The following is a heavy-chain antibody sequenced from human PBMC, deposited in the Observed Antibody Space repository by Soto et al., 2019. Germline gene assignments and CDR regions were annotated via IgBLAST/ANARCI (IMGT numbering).Heavy chain of an antibody. CDR3: AMVDVYVTPSPQDV. CDR2: VNTYNGNT. Sequence: QVQLVQSGAEVKNPGASVKVSCKASGYTFTRYGIGWARQAPGQGLAWMGWVNTYNGNTNYAQNVQGRVTLTTDTSTSTAYMELRSLRSNDTAIYYCAMVDVYVTPSPQDVVGQGTTVIVSS. CDR1: GYTFTRYG. J-gene: IGHJ6*02. V-gene: IGHV1-18*01. D-gene: IGHD3-16*01.